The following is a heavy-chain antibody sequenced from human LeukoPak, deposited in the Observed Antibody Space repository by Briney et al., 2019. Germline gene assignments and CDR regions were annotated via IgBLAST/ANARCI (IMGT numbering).Heavy chain of an antibody. V-gene: IGHV3-49*04. CDR1: GFTFSTYG. Sequence: GGSLRLSCAASGFTFSTYGMSWVRQAPGKGLEWVGFIRSKPYAGTTEYAASVKGRFTISSDDSESIAYLQMNSLKTEDTAVYYCTRDLNYDYVSPWGQGTLVTVSS. CDR3: TRDLNYDYVSP. CDR2: IRSKPYAGTT. J-gene: IGHJ4*02. D-gene: IGHD3-16*01.